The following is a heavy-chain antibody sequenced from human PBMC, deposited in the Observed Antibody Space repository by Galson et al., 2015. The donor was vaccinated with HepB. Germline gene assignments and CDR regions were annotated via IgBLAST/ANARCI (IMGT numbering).Heavy chain of an antibody. CDR3: ARAIQLEHFDS. V-gene: IGHV5-51*01. J-gene: IGHJ4*02. D-gene: IGHD1-1*01. CDR1: GYKFTGYW. Sequence: QSGAEVKKPGESLRISCKGSGYKFTGYWIAWMRQMPGKGLEWMGIIYPSDSDTRYSPSFRGQVTISADKSINTAYLQWRSLRASDTAMYYCARAIQLEHFDSWGQGTLVTVSS. CDR2: IYPSDSDT.